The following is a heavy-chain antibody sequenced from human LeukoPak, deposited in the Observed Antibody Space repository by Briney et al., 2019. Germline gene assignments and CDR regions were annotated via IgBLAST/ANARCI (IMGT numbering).Heavy chain of an antibody. CDR2: IYHSGST. D-gene: IGHD5-12*01. CDR1: GGSISSGGYY. V-gene: IGHV4-30-2*01. Sequence: SETLSLTCTVSGGSISSGGYYWSWIRQPPGKGLEWIGYIYHSGSTYYNPSLKSRLTISVDRSKNQFSLKLSSVTAADRAVYYCARGPSGLRSPFNTWGQGTTVTVSS. CDR3: ARGPSGLRSPFNT. J-gene: IGHJ3*02.